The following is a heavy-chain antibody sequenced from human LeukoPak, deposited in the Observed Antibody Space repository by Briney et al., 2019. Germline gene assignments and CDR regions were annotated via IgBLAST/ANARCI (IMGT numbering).Heavy chain of an antibody. CDR2: IIPILGIA. Sequence: SVKVSCKASGGTFSSYAISWVRQAPGQGLEWMGRIIPILGIANYAQKFQGRVTITADKSTSTAYMELSSLRSEDTAVYYCARHGTHGSGWNIDYWGQGTLVTVSS. CDR1: GGTFSSYA. J-gene: IGHJ4*02. D-gene: IGHD6-19*01. V-gene: IGHV1-69*04. CDR3: ARHGTHGSGWNIDY.